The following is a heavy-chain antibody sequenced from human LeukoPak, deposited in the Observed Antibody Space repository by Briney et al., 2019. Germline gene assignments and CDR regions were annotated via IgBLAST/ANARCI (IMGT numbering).Heavy chain of an antibody. CDR2: INMYTANP. V-gene: IGHV7-4-1*02. CDR1: GYTFTRYA. D-gene: IGHD3-16*01. J-gene: IGHJ4*02. CDR3: ARHDNDDDFDY. Sequence: ASVTVSCTASGYTFTRYAINWLRQAPRQGLEWMGWINMYTANPAYAQGFTERFVFSLDTSVTTAYLQISNLKTEDTAVYYCARHDNDDDFDYWGQGTLVTVSS.